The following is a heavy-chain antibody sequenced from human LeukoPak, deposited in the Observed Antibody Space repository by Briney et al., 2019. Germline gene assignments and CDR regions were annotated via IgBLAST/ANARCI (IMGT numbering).Heavy chain of an antibody. V-gene: IGHV3-48*01. CDR1: GFTFNAFG. Sequence: QAGGSLRLSCAASGFTFNAFGMNWVRQAPGKGLDWVSYIGTTSGAIYYADSVKGRFTISRDSAKNSLYLQMNSLRAEDTAVYYCARFRTWGDKAFDYWGQGTLVTVSS. CDR2: IGTTSGAI. D-gene: IGHD2-21*02. CDR3: ARFRTWGDKAFDY. J-gene: IGHJ4*02.